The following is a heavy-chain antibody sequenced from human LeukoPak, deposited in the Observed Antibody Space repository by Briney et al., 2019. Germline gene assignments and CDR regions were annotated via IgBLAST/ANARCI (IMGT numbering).Heavy chain of an antibody. Sequence: GGSLRLSCAASGFTFSSYAMSWVRQAPGKGLERVSAISGSGGSTYYADSVKGRFTISRDNSKNTLYLQMNSLRAEDTAVYYCAKDQARYSGYDKTDYWGQGTLVTVSS. J-gene: IGHJ4*02. D-gene: IGHD5-12*01. CDR1: GFTFSSYA. V-gene: IGHV3-23*01. CDR3: AKDQARYSGYDKTDY. CDR2: ISGSGGST.